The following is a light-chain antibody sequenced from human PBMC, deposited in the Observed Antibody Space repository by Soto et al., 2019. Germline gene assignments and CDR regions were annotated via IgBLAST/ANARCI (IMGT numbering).Light chain of an antibody. CDR2: GAS. J-gene: IGKJ1*01. V-gene: IGKV3-15*01. CDR3: QQYSDWPIT. CDR1: QSVSSY. Sequence: TQSKSTLSLSRLEGANSECRASQSVSSYLAWYQQKPGQAPRLLIYGASTRATGIPARFSGSGSETDFTLTISSLQSEDFAVYHCQQYSDWPITFGQGTKVDIK.